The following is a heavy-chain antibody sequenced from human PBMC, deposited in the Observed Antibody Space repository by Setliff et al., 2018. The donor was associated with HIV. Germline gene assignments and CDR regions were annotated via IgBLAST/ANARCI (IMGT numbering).Heavy chain of an antibody. Sequence: PSETLSLTCTVSGDPISTYYRSWVRKPPGKGLEWIGYVYFSGSTSYSPSLRGRVTMSVDPSKNQFSLKLNSVTAADTAIYYCARGNYDTSDYYTNFYYYYMDVWGKGTAVTVS. CDR2: VYFSGST. V-gene: IGHV4-59*01. CDR1: GDPISTYY. J-gene: IGHJ6*03. CDR3: ARGNYDTSDYYTNFYYYYMDV. D-gene: IGHD3-22*01.